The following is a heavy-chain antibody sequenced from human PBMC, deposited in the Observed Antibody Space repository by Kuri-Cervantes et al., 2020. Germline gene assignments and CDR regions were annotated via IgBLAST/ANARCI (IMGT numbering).Heavy chain of an antibody. CDR2: IYHSGST. V-gene: IGHV4-4*02. J-gene: IGHJ4*02. Sequence: SETLSLTCAVSGGSISSSNWWSWVRQPPGKGLEWIGEIYHSGSTNYNPSLKSRVTISVDKSKNQFSLKLSSVTAADTAVYYCARAGKYYDFWSGYYFDYWGQGTLVTVSS. CDR3: ARAGKYYDFWSGYYFDY. CDR1: GGSISSSNW. D-gene: IGHD3-3*01.